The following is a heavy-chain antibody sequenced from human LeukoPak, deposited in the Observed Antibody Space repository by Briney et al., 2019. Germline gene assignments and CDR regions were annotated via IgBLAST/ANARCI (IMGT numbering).Heavy chain of an antibody. V-gene: IGHV4-31*03. Sequence: KSSETLSLTCSVSGGSIDRGGFYWTWIRQHPGKGLEWIGYISYSGSTHYNPSLKSRVTISSDASKTQFSLQLNSVTVADTAVYYCAKDKVFNSGSFDSWGQGILVTVSS. CDR2: ISYSGST. D-gene: IGHD3-10*01. CDR1: GGSIDRGGFY. J-gene: IGHJ4*02. CDR3: AKDKVFNSGSFDS.